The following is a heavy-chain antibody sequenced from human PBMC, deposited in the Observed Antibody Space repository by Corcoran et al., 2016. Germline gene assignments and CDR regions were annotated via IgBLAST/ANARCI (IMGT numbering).Heavy chain of an antibody. D-gene: IGHD1-26*01. CDR2: IKQDGNEK. Sequence: EVQLVESGGDLVQHGGSLRLSCAVSGFTFNTYWMTWVRQAPGKGLEWVANIKQDGNEKYYVDSEKGRFTISRDNATNSLYLQMNSLRAEETAVYDCVRGSSGRNVGFFDRWGQGTLVTVSS. CDR3: VRGSSGRNVGFFDR. J-gene: IGHJ4*02. V-gene: IGHV3-7*04. CDR1: GFTFNTYW.